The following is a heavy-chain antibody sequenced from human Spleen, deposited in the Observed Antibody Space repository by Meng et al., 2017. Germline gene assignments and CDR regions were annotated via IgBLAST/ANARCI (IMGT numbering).Heavy chain of an antibody. CDR1: GFTFDDYA. J-gene: IGHJ4*02. CDR2: ISWNSGSI. CDR3: ARGGIQLFVPFDY. D-gene: IGHD5-18*01. V-gene: IGHV3-9*01. Sequence: SLKISCAASGFTFDDYAMHWVRQAPGKGLEWVSGISWNSGSIGYADSVKGRFTISRDNAKNSLYLQMNSLRAEDTALYYCARGGIQLFVPFDYWGQGTLVTVSS.